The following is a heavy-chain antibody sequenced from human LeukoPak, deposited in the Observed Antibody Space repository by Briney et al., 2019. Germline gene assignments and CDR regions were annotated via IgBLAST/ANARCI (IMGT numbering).Heavy chain of an antibody. V-gene: IGHV4-4*02. CDR1: GGSISSSNW. CDR2: IYHSGST. CDR3: ARASVLFGGYYFDY. J-gene: IGHJ4*02. D-gene: IGHD3-10*01. Sequence: PSETLSLTCAVSGGSISSSNWWSWVRRPPGKGREWIGEIYHSGSTNYNPSLKSRVTISVDKSKNQFSLKLSSVTAADTAVYYCARASVLFGGYYFDYWGQGTLVTVSS.